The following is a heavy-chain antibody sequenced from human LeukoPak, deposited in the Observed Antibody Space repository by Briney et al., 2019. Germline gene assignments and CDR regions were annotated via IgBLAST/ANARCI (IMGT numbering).Heavy chain of an antibody. J-gene: IGHJ4*02. D-gene: IGHD6-19*01. CDR3: AKSTGYSSGWFDY. CDR2: ISYDGSNK. Sequence: GGSLRLSCAASGFAFSDYGMHWVREAPGKGLEWVAVISYDGSNKYYADSVKGRFTISRDNSKNTGYLQMNSLRGDDTAVYYCAKSTGYSSGWFDYWGQGTLVTVSS. CDR1: GFAFSDYG. V-gene: IGHV3-30*18.